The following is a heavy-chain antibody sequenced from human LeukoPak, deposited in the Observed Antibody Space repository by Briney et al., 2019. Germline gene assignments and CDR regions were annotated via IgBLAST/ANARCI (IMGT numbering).Heavy chain of an antibody. CDR3: ARGDVDTAMVLEAYFDY. Sequence: SVKVSCKASGGTFSSYAISWVRQAPGQGLEWMGGIIPIFGTANYAQKFQGRVTITSDESTSTAYMELSSLRSEDTAVYYCARGDVDTAMVLEAYFDYWGQGTLVTVSS. J-gene: IGHJ4*02. D-gene: IGHD5-18*01. V-gene: IGHV1-69*13. CDR2: IIPIFGTA. CDR1: GGTFSSYA.